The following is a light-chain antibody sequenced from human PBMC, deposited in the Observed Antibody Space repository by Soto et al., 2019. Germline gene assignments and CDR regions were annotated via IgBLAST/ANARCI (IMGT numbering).Light chain of an antibody. Sequence: EIVLTQSPATLSLSPGERATLSCRASQSVSSSYFAWYQQKPGQPPRLLIYGASSRATGIPARFSGSGSGTDFTLTISRLELEDFAVYYCHQYGSSPYTFGQGTKLEI. CDR1: QSVSSSY. J-gene: IGKJ2*01. CDR3: HQYGSSPYT. V-gene: IGKV3-20*01. CDR2: GAS.